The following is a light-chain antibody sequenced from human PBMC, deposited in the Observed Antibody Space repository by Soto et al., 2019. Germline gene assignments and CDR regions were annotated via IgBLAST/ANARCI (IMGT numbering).Light chain of an antibody. CDR1: QSVSSN. CDR2: GAS. V-gene: IGKV3-15*01. CDR3: QQYEDWPPIT. Sequence: EIVMTQSPGTLSLSPGETATLSCRASQSVSSNYVAWFHQKPGQAPRLLIYGASTRAIGVPARFSGSGSATEFTLTISSLQSEDSAVYYCQQYEDWPPITFGQGTRLEIK. J-gene: IGKJ5*01.